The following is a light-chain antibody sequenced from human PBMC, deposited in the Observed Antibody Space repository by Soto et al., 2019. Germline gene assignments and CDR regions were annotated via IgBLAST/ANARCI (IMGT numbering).Light chain of an antibody. Sequence: DIQINQSPSTLSASVGDRVTISFRASQTISFSLAWYQQKPGKAPKLLIYAASTLQSGVPSRFSGSGSGTEFTLTISSLQPEDFATYYCQHLNSYPRTFGQGT. J-gene: IGKJ1*01. V-gene: IGKV1-9*01. CDR3: QHLNSYPRT. CDR2: AAS. CDR1: QTISFS.